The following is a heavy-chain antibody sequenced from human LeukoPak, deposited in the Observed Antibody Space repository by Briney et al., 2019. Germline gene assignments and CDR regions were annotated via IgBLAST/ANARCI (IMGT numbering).Heavy chain of an antibody. CDR1: GFTFSSYG. CDR2: IRYDGSNK. CDR3: AKVTYGSGTYGAFDS. Sequence: GGSLRLSCAASGFTFSSYGMHWVRQAPGKVLEWVAFIRYDGSNKYYADSVKGRFTISRDNSKNTLYLQMNSLRAEDTAVYYCAKVTYGSGTYGAFDSWGQGTLVTVSS. D-gene: IGHD3-10*01. V-gene: IGHV3-30*02. J-gene: IGHJ4*02.